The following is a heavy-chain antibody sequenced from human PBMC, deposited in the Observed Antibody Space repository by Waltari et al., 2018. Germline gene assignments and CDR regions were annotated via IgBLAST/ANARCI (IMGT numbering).Heavy chain of an antibody. J-gene: IGHJ5*01. CDR1: GYTFTGYY. V-gene: IGHV1-2*06. CDR3: AKGQEHYDDNSGSFVS. D-gene: IGHD3-22*01. Sequence: QVQLVQRGAEVKKPGASVKVSCKASGYTFTGYYIHWVRQAPGQGLEWMGRNNPNRGGTNDAQKCQGRVTMTRDTSINAAYMELSRLRPDDTAVYYCAKGQEHYDDNSGSFVSWGQGTLVTVSS. CDR2: NNPNRGGT.